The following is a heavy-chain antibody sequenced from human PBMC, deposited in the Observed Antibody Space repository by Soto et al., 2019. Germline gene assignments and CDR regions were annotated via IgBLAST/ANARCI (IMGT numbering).Heavy chain of an antibody. CDR2: IWYDGSNE. V-gene: IGHV3-33*06. J-gene: IGHJ4*02. D-gene: IGHD1-1*01. CDR1: GFIFNRSN. Sequence: QVQLVESGGGVVQPGRSLRLSCTASGFIFNRSNMLWVRQAPGKGLEWVAVIWYDGSNEYYADSVKGRFTVSRDNYNNTLYLQMNSLGADDTAVYYCAKGNWNNGYLEYWGQGTLVTVSS. CDR3: AKGNWNNGYLEY.